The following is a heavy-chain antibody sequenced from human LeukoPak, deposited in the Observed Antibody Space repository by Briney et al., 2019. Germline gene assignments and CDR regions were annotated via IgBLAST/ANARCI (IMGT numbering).Heavy chain of an antibody. CDR1: GGSISSSSYY. D-gene: IGHD3-22*01. Sequence: PSETLSLTCTVSGGSISSSSYYWGWIRQPPGKGLEWIGSIYYSGSTYYNPSLKSRVTISVDTSKNQFSLKLSSVTAADTAVYYCAREGEKYYYDNSGYYHWGQGTLVTVSS. V-gene: IGHV4-39*07. CDR2: IYYSGST. J-gene: IGHJ5*02. CDR3: AREGEKYYYDNSGYYH.